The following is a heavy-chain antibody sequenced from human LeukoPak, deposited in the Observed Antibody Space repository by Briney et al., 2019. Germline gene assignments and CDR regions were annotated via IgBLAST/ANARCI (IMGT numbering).Heavy chain of an antibody. J-gene: IGHJ4*02. Sequence: SETLSLTCTVSGGSVSSGSYYWSWIRQPPGKGLEWIGYIYYCGSTNYNPSLKSRVTISVDTSKNQFSLKLSSVTAADTAVYYCAAWFGELFDYWGQGTLVTVSS. D-gene: IGHD3-10*01. CDR2: IYYCGST. V-gene: IGHV4-61*01. CDR1: GGSVSSGSYY. CDR3: AAWFGELFDY.